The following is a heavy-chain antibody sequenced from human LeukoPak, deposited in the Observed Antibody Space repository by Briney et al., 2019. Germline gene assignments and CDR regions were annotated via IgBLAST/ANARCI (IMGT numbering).Heavy chain of an antibody. Sequence: GGSLRLSCTASGFTFSSYGMHWVRQAPGKGLEWVAVIWHDGSRTHYADSLKGRFTISRDNSKDTAFLQMSSLRVEDTAVYYCAREATDAFDIWGQGTMVTVSS. CDR3: AREATDAFDI. CDR2: IWHDGSRT. J-gene: IGHJ3*02. CDR1: GFTFSSYG. V-gene: IGHV3-33*08.